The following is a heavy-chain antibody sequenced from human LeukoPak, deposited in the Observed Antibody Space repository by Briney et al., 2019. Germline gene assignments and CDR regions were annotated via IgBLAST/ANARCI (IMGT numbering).Heavy chain of an antibody. CDR2: IFYSGST. Sequence: SETLSLTCTVSSGSISTSNYYWGWVRQPPGKALEWIGNIFYSGSTYYSPSLKSRVTISLGTSRNQFSLKLNSVTAADTAVYYCAKSNSYGLIDIWGQGTMVTVSS. CDR3: AKSNSYGLIDI. V-gene: IGHV4-39*07. CDR1: SGSISTSNYY. J-gene: IGHJ3*02. D-gene: IGHD3-16*01.